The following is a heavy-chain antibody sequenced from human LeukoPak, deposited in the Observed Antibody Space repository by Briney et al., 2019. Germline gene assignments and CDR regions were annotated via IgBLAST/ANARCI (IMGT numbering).Heavy chain of an antibody. CDR1: GFTFSSYA. Sequence: GGSLRLSCAASGFTFSSYAMTWVRQAPGMGLEWVSAIAGSGGSTYYADSVKGRFTISRDNSKNALYLQMNSLRAEDTAVYYCAKDSLRERIVGSTTRGVNDYWGQGTLVTVSS. CDR3: AKDSLRERIVGSTTRGVNDY. CDR2: IAGSGGST. V-gene: IGHV3-23*01. J-gene: IGHJ4*02. D-gene: IGHD1-26*01.